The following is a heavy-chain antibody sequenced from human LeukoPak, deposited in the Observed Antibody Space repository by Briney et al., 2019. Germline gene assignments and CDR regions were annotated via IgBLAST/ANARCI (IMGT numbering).Heavy chain of an antibody. D-gene: IGHD3-16*02. CDR3: ARRFGTFGGVIAEYYFDY. CDR1: GYSVTSYW. Sequence: GATLKISRKGSGYSVTSYWIAWVRQMPGNGLERMGLIYPGDSDTRYSPSFQGQVTISADKSISTAYLQWSSLKASDTAMYYCARRFGTFGGVIAEYYFDYWGQGTLVTVSS. J-gene: IGHJ4*02. V-gene: IGHV5-51*01. CDR2: IYPGDSDT.